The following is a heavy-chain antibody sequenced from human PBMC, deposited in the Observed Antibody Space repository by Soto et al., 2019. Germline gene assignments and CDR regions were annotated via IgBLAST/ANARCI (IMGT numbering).Heavy chain of an antibody. V-gene: IGHV4-59*01. D-gene: IGHD2-8*01. CDR1: GDSIRSYF. Sequence: SETLSLTCNVSGDSIRSYFWSWIRQPPGKGLEWIGYIPYSGGPTYNPSLKSRVTISIDTSKKQFSLKMTSVTAADTAVYYCASSKMGLISVLETWGQGTLVTVSS. CDR3: ASSKMGLISVLET. CDR2: IPYSGGP. J-gene: IGHJ5*02.